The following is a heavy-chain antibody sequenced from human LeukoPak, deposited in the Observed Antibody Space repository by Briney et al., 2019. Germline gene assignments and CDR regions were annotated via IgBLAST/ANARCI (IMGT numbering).Heavy chain of an antibody. CDR3: ASEQVATGDPPKFDY. D-gene: IGHD5-12*01. CDR2: ISYDERDK. Sequence: GGSLRLSCAASGFTFNIYGMHWVRQAPGKGLEWVAAISYDERDKFYADSVKGRFTISRDNAKNTLYLQMNSLRAEDTAVYYCASEQVATGDPPKFDYWGQGTLVTVSS. V-gene: IGHV3-30*03. CDR1: GFTFNIYG. J-gene: IGHJ4*02.